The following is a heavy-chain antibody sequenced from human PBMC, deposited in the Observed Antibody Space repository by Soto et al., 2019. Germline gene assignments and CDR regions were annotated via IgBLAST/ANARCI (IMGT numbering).Heavy chain of an antibody. Sequence: QVQLVESGGGLVKPGGSLRLSCAASGFTFSDYYMSWIRQAPGKGLEWVSYISSSGSTIYYADSVKGRFTISRDNAKNALYLKMNSVRAEDTAVYYWARGEIMGGLHIEATIGVGYYYYMDVWGKGTTVTVSS. J-gene: IGHJ6*03. D-gene: IGHD5-12*01. CDR1: GFTFSDYY. CDR3: ARGEIMGGLHIEATIGVGYYYYMDV. CDR2: ISSSGSTI. V-gene: IGHV3-11*01.